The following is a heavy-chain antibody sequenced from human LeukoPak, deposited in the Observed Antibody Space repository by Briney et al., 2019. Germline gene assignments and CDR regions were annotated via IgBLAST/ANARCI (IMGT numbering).Heavy chain of an antibody. CDR2: LTDSGGTT. J-gene: IGHJ3*02. Sequence: GGSLRLSCTASGFTFSSYAMGWVRQAPGKRPEWVSSLTDSGGTTYYVDSVKGRFTISRDNSKNTLYLHMNSLRAEDTAMYYCAKKRDAFDIWGQGTVVAVSS. V-gene: IGHV3-23*01. D-gene: IGHD5-24*01. CDR3: AKKRDAFDI. CDR1: GFTFSSYA.